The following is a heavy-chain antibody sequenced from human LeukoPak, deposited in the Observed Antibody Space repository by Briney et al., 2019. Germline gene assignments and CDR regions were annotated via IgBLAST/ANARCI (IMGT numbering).Heavy chain of an antibody. CDR1: GDSVSSNSVG. J-gene: IGHJ4*02. CDR3: VRSSHHAYDY. Sequence: SQTLSLTCAITGDSVSSNSVGWQWIRRSPSRGLEWLGRTFYRSDWNHDYSPSVKGRLTINADTSQNQFSLQLISVNSEDTAVYYCVRSSHHAYDYWGQGTLVTVSS. CDR2: TFYRSDWNH. D-gene: IGHD3-16*01. V-gene: IGHV6-1*01.